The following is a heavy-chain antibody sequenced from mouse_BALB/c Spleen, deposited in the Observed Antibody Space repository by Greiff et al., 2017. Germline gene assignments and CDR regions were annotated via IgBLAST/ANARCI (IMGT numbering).Heavy chain of an antibody. CDR1: GFAFSSYD. V-gene: IGHV5-12-1*01. Sequence: EVQGVESGGGLVKPGGSLKLSCAASGFAFSSYDMSWVRQTPEKRLEWVAYISSGGGSTYYPDTVKGRFTISRDNAKNTLYLQMSSLKSEDTAMYYCARGPGDYWGQGTSVTVSS. CDR3: ARGPGDY. J-gene: IGHJ4*01. CDR2: ISSGGGST.